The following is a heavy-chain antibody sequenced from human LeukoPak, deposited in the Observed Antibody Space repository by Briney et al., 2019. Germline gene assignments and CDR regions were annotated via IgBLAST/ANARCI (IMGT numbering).Heavy chain of an antibody. CDR1: GCTRCSYA. CDR2: TSRVGGIT. CDR3: ARGMIGYRSYYQYGMDV. J-gene: IGHJ6*02. Sequence: GGSLRLSCAASGCTRCSYARHWVRQAPGKGLEYVSTTSRVGGITYYANSVKGRFTISRDNSKNTLYLQMGRLRAEDMAVYFCARGMIGYRSYYQYGMDVWGQGTTVTVSS. V-gene: IGHV3-64*01. D-gene: IGHD3-16*02.